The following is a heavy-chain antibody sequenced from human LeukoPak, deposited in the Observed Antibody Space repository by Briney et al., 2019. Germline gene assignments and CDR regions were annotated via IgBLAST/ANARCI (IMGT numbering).Heavy chain of an antibody. D-gene: IGHD3-9*01. V-gene: IGHV3-7*01. J-gene: IGHJ4*02. CDR2: KNEDGSEK. CDR1: GFTFSSYW. Sequence: GSLRLSCAASGFTFSSYWMSWGRQAPGEGLWREADKNEDGSEKYYVASVKGRFTISRDNAKNSLYLQMNSLRAEDTAVYYCARGLPSYDMGLDYWGQGTLVNVSS. CDR3: ARGLPSYDMGLDY.